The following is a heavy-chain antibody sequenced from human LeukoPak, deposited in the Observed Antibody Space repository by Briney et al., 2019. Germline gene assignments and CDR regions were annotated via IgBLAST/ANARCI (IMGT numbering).Heavy chain of an antibody. Sequence: SVKVSCKASGGTFSSHAIAWVRQAPGQGPEWMGGIIPTSGTANYAQKFQGRVTITTDESTSTAYMELSSLTSDDTAVYYCARGLQYQLLKALGYYYMDVWGEGTTVTVSS. CDR3: ARGLQYQLLKALGYYYMDV. J-gene: IGHJ6*03. V-gene: IGHV1-69*05. CDR1: GGTFSSHA. D-gene: IGHD2-2*01. CDR2: IIPTSGTA.